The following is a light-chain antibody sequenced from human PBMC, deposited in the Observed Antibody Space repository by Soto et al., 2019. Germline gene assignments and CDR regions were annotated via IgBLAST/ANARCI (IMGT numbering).Light chain of an antibody. V-gene: IGKV3-20*01. CDR2: TAS. CDR1: QNVWDNS. CDR3: HHYGRSWT. Sequence: VLTQSPGTLSLSPGDRATLSCRASQNVWDNSLAWYRQKPGQAPTLLLYTASDRATGIPDRFSGSGSGTDFTLTISRLEPEDFAVYFCHHYGRSWTFGQGTKVEIK. J-gene: IGKJ1*01.